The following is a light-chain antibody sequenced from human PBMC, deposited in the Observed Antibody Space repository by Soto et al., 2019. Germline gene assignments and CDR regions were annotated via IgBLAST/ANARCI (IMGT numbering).Light chain of an antibody. CDR1: TGAVTSGHY. V-gene: IGLV7-46*01. CDR2: DTS. Sequence: QAVVTQEPSLTVSPGGTVTLTCGYSTGAVTSGHYPYWFQQKPGQAPRTLMYDTSNKHSWTPARFSGSLLGGKAALTLSGAQPEDEAEYYCLLSYSGARVFGGGTKVTVL. J-gene: IGLJ2*01. CDR3: LLSYSGARV.